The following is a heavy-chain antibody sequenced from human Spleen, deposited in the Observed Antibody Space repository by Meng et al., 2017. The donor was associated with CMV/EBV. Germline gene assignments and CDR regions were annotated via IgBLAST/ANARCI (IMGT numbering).Heavy chain of an antibody. Sequence: GESLKISCQGSGYSFSTYWIGWVRHMPGKGLEWVGIIYPGDSDTRYNPSSQGQVTISADKSISTAYLQLSSLKPSDTGMYYCARGSSGSYWYFDLWGRGTLVTVSS. CDR1: GYSFSTYW. D-gene: IGHD6-6*01. CDR3: ARGSSGSYWYFDL. CDR2: IYPGDSDT. V-gene: IGHV5-51*01. J-gene: IGHJ2*01.